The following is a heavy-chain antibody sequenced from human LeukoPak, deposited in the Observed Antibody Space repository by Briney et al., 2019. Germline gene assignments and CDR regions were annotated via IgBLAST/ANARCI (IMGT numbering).Heavy chain of an antibody. Sequence: PGGSLRLSCAASGFTFSSYAMHWVRQAPGKGLEWVAVISYDGSNKYYADSVKGRFTISRDNSKNTLYLQMNSLRAEDTAVYYCASVRSSLFGEDAFDIWGQGTMVTVSS. CDR1: GFTFSSYA. CDR3: ASVRSSLFGEDAFDI. CDR2: ISYDGSNK. D-gene: IGHD3-16*01. V-gene: IGHV3-30*04. J-gene: IGHJ3*02.